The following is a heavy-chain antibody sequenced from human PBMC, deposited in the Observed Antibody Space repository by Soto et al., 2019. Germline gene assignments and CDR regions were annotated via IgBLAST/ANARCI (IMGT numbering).Heavy chain of an antibody. CDR1: GGSISSYY. D-gene: IGHD6-6*01. V-gene: IGHV4-59*08. CDR3: ASYRGTARQSNWFDP. J-gene: IGHJ5*02. Sequence: QVQLQESGPGLVKPSETLSLTCTVSGGSISSYYWSWIRQPPGKGLEWIGYIYYSGSTNYNPSLKSRVTISVDTSKNQFSLKLSSVTAADTAVYYCASYRGTARQSNWFDPWGQGTLVTVSS. CDR2: IYYSGST.